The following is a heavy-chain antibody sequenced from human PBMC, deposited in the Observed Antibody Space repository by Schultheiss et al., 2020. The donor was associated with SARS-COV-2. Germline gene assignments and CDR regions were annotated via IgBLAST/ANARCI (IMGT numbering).Heavy chain of an antibody. Sequence: SETLSLTCTVSGGSISSYYWSWIRQPPGKGLEWIGYIYYSGSTNYNPSLKSRVTISVDTSKNQFSLKLSSVTAADTAVYYCARANYDILTGYGYFDYWGQGTLVTVSS. V-gene: IGHV4-59*08. CDR2: IYYSGST. D-gene: IGHD3-9*01. CDR1: GGSISSYY. J-gene: IGHJ4*02. CDR3: ARANYDILTGYGYFDY.